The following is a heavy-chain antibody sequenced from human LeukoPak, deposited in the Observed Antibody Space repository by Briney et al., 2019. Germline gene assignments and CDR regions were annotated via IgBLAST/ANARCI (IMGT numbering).Heavy chain of an antibody. V-gene: IGHV6-1*01. CDR1: GDILSSHRAA. J-gene: IGHJ3*02. CDR2: TYYSSKWYN. D-gene: IGHD6-19*01. CDR3: ARGAVAVRNAFDI. Sequence: SHPVSHPCALSGDILSSHRAACPWVRKSPSRGVEWLGRTYYSSKWYNDYAVSVKSRITINPDTSKNQFSLQLNSVTPEDTALYYCARGAVAVRNAFDIWGQGTMVTVSS.